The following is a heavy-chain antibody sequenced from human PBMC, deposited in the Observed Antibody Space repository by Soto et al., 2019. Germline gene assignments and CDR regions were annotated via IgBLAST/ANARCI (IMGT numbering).Heavy chain of an antibody. CDR3: ASGMNTVNNGAFDI. J-gene: IGHJ3*02. V-gene: IGHV3-11*06. CDR1: RFTFSDCY. D-gene: IGHD4-17*01. Sequence: LRLSFAASRFTFSDCYMSWIRQAPGKGLEWVSYISSSSTYTNYADSVKGRFTISRDNAKNSLYLQMNSLRAEDTAVYFCASGMNTVNNGAFDIWGQGNMVTVSS. CDR2: ISSSSTYT.